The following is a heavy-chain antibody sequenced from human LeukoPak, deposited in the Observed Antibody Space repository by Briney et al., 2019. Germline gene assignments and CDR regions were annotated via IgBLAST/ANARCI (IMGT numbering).Heavy chain of an antibody. CDR1: GFDFSSNW. Sequence: GGSLRLSCAASGFDFSSNWMHWARHAPGQGLVWVSRIKGDGISTNYADSVKGRFTIFRDIAKNTLYLQMNSLRAEDTGVYYCAKDHYWSIDYWGRGTLVTVSS. CDR3: AKDHYWSIDY. CDR2: IKGDGIST. J-gene: IGHJ4*02. D-gene: IGHD3-3*01. V-gene: IGHV3-74*01.